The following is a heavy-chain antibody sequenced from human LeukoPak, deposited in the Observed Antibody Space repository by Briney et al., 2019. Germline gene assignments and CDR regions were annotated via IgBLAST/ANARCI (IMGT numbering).Heavy chain of an antibody. Sequence: GGSLRLSCAASGFVFTNYVMNWVRQAPGGGLEWVSGISRSGDVTYYADSVKGRFTISRDNSKNTLFLQIDGLRAEDTAIYYCAKDRDDYGDFAFDYXXXXXLVTVSS. CDR3: AKDRDDYGDFAFDY. V-gene: IGHV3-23*01. D-gene: IGHD4-17*01. J-gene: IGHJ4*01. CDR1: GFVFTNYV. CDR2: ISRSGDVT.